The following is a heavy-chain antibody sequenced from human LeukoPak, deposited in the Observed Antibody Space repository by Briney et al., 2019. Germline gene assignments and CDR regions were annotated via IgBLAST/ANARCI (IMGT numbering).Heavy chain of an antibody. CDR1: GYTFTSYG. V-gene: IGHV1-18*01. Sequence: ASVKVSCKASGYTFTSYGISWVRQAPGQGLEWMGWISAYNGNTNYAQKLQGRVTMTTDTSTSTAYMELRSLRSDDTAVYYCARDRGYDILTGYPYPNDYWGQGTLVTVSS. D-gene: IGHD3-9*01. CDR2: ISAYNGNT. J-gene: IGHJ4*02. CDR3: ARDRGYDILTGYPYPNDY.